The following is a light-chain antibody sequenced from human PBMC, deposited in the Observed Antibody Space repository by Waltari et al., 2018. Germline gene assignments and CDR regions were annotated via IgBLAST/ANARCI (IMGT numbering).Light chain of an antibody. V-gene: IGLV1-44*01. J-gene: IGLJ6*01. CDR3: ATWDDSLSGRV. Sequence: QSVLTQPPSTSGTPGQRVTIPCSGSTSNIGTNTVTWYQLLPGTAPKTVIFANYHRPSGVPDRFSASKSGTSASLVISDLQSEDEADYFCATWDDSLSGRVFGSGTKVTVL. CDR1: TSNIGTNT. CDR2: ANY.